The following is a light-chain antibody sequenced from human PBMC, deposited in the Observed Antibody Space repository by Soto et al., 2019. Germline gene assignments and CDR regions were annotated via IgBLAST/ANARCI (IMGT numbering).Light chain of an antibody. J-gene: IGLJ1*01. Sequence: QSALTQPASVSGSPGQSMAISCTGTSSDVGGYSYVSWYQQQPGKAPKLVISDVSNRPSGVSDRFSGSKSGNTASLTISGLQTEDEADYYCASYTTSSTSVFGTGTKVTVL. CDR2: DVS. V-gene: IGLV2-14*01. CDR1: SSDVGGYSY. CDR3: ASYTTSSTSV.